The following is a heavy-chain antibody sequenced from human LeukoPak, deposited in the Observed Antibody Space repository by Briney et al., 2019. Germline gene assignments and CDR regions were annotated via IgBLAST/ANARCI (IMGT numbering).Heavy chain of an antibody. D-gene: IGHD3-22*01. CDR1: GFTFSSYS. V-gene: IGHV3-21*04. CDR3: AKDASVVVVITLFDY. CDR2: ISSSSSYI. J-gene: IGHJ4*02. Sequence: GGSLRLSCAASGFTFSSYSMNWVRQAPGKGLEWVSSISSSSSYIYYADSVKGRFTISRGNAKNSLYLQMNSLRAEDTAVYYCAKDASVVVVITLFDYWGQGTLVTVSS.